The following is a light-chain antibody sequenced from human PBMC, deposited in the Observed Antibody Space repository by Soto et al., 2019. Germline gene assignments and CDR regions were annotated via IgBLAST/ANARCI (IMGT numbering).Light chain of an antibody. Sequence: DVQMTQSPSSLSAAVGDRETITCLASNDLSAYVNWYQHKPGEAPKLLIYDASKLEAGVQSRFIGRGSGTDFTGSISSLQPEDIATYYCQQYDNVPLTFGVGTKVES. CDR2: DAS. J-gene: IGKJ4*01. CDR3: QQYDNVPLT. V-gene: IGKV1-33*01. CDR1: NDLSAY.